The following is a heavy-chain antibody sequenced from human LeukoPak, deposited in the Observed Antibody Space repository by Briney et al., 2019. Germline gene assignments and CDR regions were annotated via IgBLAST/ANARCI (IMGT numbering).Heavy chain of an antibody. V-gene: IGHV3-30*19. CDR2: ISYDGSNK. Sequence: PGRSLRLSCAASGFTFSSYGMHWVRQAPGKGLEWVAVISYDGSNKYYADSVKGRFTISRDNSKNTLYLQMNSLRAEDTAVYYCASLPTYYYYYYGMDVWGQGTTVTVSS. J-gene: IGHJ6*02. CDR3: ASLPTYYYYYYGMDV. CDR1: GFTFSSYG.